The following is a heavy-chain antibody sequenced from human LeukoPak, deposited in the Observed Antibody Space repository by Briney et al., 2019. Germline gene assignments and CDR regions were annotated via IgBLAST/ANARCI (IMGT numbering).Heavy chain of an antibody. V-gene: IGHV3-30*03. Sequence: PGGSLRLSCAASGFTFSSYGMHWVRQAPGKGLEWVAVISYDGSNKYYADSVKGRFTISRDNSKNTLYLQMNSLRAEDTAVYYCARLLGYSGYGAPNFDYWGQGTLVTVSS. CDR3: ARLLGYSGYGAPNFDY. D-gene: IGHD5-12*01. J-gene: IGHJ4*02. CDR2: ISYDGSNK. CDR1: GFTFSSYG.